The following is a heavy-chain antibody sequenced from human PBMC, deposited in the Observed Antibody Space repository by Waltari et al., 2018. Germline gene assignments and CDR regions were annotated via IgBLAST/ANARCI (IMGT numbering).Heavy chain of an antibody. J-gene: IGHJ4*02. CDR2: IYYSGST. V-gene: IGHV4-59*01. D-gene: IGHD2-15*01. CDR1: GGSISSYY. CDR3: ARAPVPPGLRSYYFDY. Sequence: QVQLQESGPGLVKPSETLSLTCTVSGGSISSYYWSWIRQPPGKGLEWIGYIYYSGSTHDNPSLERRVTISVDTSKNQFSLKLSSVTAADTAVYYCARAPVPPGLRSYYFDYWGQGTLVTVSS.